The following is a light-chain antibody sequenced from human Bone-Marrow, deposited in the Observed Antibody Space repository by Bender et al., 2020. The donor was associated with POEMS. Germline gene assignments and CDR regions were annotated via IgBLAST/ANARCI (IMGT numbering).Light chain of an antibody. V-gene: IGLV2-23*02. Sequence: QSALTQPASVSGSPGQSIIISCTGTSSDVGTYDLFSWYQQYPGKAPKLMIYEVSKRPSGVSHRFSGSKSGNTASLTISGLQAEDEADYYCCSYAGSSTFEVFGGGTKLTVL. CDR2: EVS. CDR3: CSYAGSSTFEV. J-gene: IGLJ2*01. CDR1: SSDVGTYDL.